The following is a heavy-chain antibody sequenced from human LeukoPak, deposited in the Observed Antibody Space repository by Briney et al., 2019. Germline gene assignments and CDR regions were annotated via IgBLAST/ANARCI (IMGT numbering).Heavy chain of an antibody. V-gene: IGHV6-1*01. Sequence: SQTLSLTCAISGDIVSSNSAAWNWIRQSPSRGLEWLVRTYYRSKWYNDYAVSVKSRITINPDTSKNQFSLQLNSVTPEDTAVYYCARSYSSGWYVSYYYGMDVWGQGTTVTVSS. CDR3: ARSYSSGWYVSYYYGMDV. D-gene: IGHD6-19*01. CDR1: GDIVSSNSAA. CDR2: TYYRSKWYN. J-gene: IGHJ6*02.